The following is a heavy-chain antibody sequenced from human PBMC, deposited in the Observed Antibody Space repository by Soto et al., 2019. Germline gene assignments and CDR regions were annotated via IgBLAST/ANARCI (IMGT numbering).Heavy chain of an antibody. J-gene: IGHJ5*02. CDR3: AGDYGSVDYFEPYNWFDP. V-gene: IGHV4-4*07. Sequence: QVQLQESGPGLVKSSETLSLTCTVSGGSISSYYWSWIRQPAGKGLEWIGRIYSRGSTNYNPSLKSRVTMSVDTSKNQFSLKLSSVTAADTAVYYCAGDYGSVDYFEPYNWFDPWGHGTLVTVSS. D-gene: IGHD3-10*01. CDR1: GGSISSYY. CDR2: IYSRGST.